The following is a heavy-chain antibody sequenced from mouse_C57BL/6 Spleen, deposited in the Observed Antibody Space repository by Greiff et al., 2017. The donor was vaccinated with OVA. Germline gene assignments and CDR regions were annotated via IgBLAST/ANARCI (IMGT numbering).Heavy chain of an antibody. CDR2: ISDGGSYT. CDR1: GFTFSSYA. V-gene: IGHV5-4*03. CDR3: ARGTRGHYYAMDY. J-gene: IGHJ4*01. D-gene: IGHD3-3*01. Sequence: EVMLVESGGGLVKPGGSLTLSCAASGFTFSSYAMSWVRQTPEKRLEWVATISDGGSYTYYPDNVKGRFTISRDNAKNNLYLQMSHLKSEDTAMYYCARGTRGHYYAMDYWGQGTSVTVSS.